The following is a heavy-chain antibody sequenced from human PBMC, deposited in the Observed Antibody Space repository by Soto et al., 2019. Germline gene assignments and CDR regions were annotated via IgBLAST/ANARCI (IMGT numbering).Heavy chain of an antibody. V-gene: IGHV3-33*01. CDR1: GFTFDAYG. J-gene: IGHJ4*02. CDR3: ARIQLDTIMALDY. CDR2: VWSNGNLK. D-gene: IGHD1-1*01. Sequence: QVQLVESGGGVVRPGGSLRLCCAASGFTFDAYGFHWVRQAPGKGLEWVAVVWSNGNLKYYADSVKGRFTISRDSSKSALNLQMNSLRADDMAVYYCARIQLDTIMALDYWGQGTLVTVSS.